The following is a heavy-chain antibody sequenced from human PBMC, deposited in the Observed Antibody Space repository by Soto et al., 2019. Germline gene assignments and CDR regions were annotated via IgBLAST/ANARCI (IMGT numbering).Heavy chain of an antibody. D-gene: IGHD6-19*01. V-gene: IGHV3-23*01. J-gene: IGHJ4*02. CDR1: GFTFSTYA. Sequence: EVQLLESGGGLVQPGGSLRLSCAASGFTFSTYAMNWVRQAPGKGLEWVSGISGSGDSTYYADSVKGRFTVSRDNSKHTLYMQMNSLRAGATAVFYCAKERSSGWSLDYWGQGNLVTVSS. CDR2: ISGSGDST. CDR3: AKERSSGWSLDY.